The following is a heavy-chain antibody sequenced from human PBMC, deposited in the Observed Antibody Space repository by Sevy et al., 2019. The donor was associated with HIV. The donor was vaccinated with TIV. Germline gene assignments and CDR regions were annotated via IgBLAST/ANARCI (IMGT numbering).Heavy chain of an antibody. D-gene: IGHD2-2*01. Sequence: GESLKISCKGSGYTFSIYWIGWVRQMPGKGLEWMGVIYPGDSDTRYSPSFQGQVNISADKSCSTAYLQWSSLKTSDTAIYYCARYPIVVVPAAEYYFDYWGQGTLVTVSS. J-gene: IGHJ4*02. V-gene: IGHV5-51*01. CDR3: ARYPIVVVPAAEYYFDY. CDR1: GYTFSIYW. CDR2: IYPGDSDT.